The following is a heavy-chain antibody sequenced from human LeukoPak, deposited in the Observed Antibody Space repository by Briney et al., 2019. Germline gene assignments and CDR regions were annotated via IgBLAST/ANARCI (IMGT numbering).Heavy chain of an antibody. CDR2: IIPIFGTA. Sequence: GASVKVSCKASGGTFSSYAISWVRQAPGQGLEWMGGIIPIFGTANYAQKFQGRVTITADEFTSTAYMGLSSLRSEDTAVYYCARTPYYDFWSGYYHWFDPWGQGTLVTVSS. D-gene: IGHD3-3*01. CDR3: ARTPYYDFWSGYYHWFDP. V-gene: IGHV1-69*13. CDR1: GGTFSSYA. J-gene: IGHJ5*02.